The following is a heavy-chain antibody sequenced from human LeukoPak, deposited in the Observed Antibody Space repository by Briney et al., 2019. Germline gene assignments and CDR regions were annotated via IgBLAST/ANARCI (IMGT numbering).Heavy chain of an antibody. V-gene: IGHV3-21*06. Sequence: SVKGRFTISRDNAENSLFLQMNSLRAEDTAVYYCARDLGGLLRGYDMDVWGLGTTVTVSS. J-gene: IGHJ6*02. CDR3: ARDLGGLLRGYDMDV. D-gene: IGHD2-15*01.